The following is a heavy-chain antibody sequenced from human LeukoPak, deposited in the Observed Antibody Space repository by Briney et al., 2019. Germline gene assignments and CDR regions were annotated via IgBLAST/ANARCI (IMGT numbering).Heavy chain of an antibody. CDR2: IYYSGST. CDR1: GGSISSYY. CDR3: ARHSGGRDSSGEYWYFDL. J-gene: IGHJ2*01. V-gene: IGHV4-59*08. D-gene: IGHD3-22*01. Sequence: SETLSLTCTVSGGSISSYYWSWIQQPPGKGLEWIGYIYYSGSTNYNPSLKSRVTISVDTSKNQFSLKLSSVTAADTAVYYCARHSGGRDSSGEYWYFDLWGRGTLVTVSS.